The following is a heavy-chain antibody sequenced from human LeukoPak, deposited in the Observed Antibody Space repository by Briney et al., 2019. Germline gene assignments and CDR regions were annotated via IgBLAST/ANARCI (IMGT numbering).Heavy chain of an antibody. J-gene: IGHJ4*02. D-gene: IGHD5-24*01. CDR2: IDPNGGST. CDR1: GYIFSTYY. Sequence: GASVKVSCKTSGYIFSTYYMHWVRQAPGQGLEWMGIIDPNGGSTIYVQKFQGRVTMTRDMSTSTVYMELSSLRSEDTAVYYCARDLVLAAIRAGLDFWGQGTLVTVSS. V-gene: IGHV1-46*01. CDR3: ARDLVLAAIRAGLDF.